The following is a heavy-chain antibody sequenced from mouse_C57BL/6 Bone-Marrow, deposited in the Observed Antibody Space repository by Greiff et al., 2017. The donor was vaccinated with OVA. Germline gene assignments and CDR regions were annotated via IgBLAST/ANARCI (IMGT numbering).Heavy chain of an antibody. CDR3: ARPRSFAY. CDR2: ISSGGSYT. Sequence: DVKLVESGGDLVKPGGSLKLSCAASGFTFSSYGMSWVRQTPDKRLEWVATISSGGSYTYYQDSVKGRFTISRDNAKNTLYLQMSSLKSEDTAMYYCARPRSFAYWGQGTLVTVSA. CDR1: GFTFSSYG. J-gene: IGHJ3*01. V-gene: IGHV5-6*02.